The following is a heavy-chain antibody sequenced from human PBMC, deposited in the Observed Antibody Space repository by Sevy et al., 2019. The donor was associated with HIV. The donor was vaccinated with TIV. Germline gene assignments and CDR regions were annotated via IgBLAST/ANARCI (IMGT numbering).Heavy chain of an antibody. J-gene: IGHJ4*02. CDR3: ARGPKGPNPIDY. V-gene: IGHV1-2*02. CDR1: GYTFTGYY. CDR2: INPNTGGT. Sequence: ASVKVSCKASGYTFTGYYIHWVRQAPGQGLEWMGWINPNTGGTNYAQMFQGRVTMTRDTSTSSAYMELSGLGSDDTAVFYCARGPKGPNPIDYWGQGTLVTVSS.